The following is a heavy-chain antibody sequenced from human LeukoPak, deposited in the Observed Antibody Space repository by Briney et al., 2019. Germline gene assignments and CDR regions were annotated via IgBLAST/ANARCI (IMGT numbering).Heavy chain of an antibody. CDR2: MNPNSGNT. D-gene: IGHD4-17*01. V-gene: IGHV1-8*02. CDR3: ARNDYGGHDAFDI. CDR1: GGTFISYA. Sequence: ASVKVSCKASGGTFISYAINWVRQATGQGLEWMGWMNPNSGNTGFAQKFQGRVTMTRTTSISTAYMELSSLRSEDTAVYYCARNDYGGHDAFDIWGQGTMVTVSS. J-gene: IGHJ3*02.